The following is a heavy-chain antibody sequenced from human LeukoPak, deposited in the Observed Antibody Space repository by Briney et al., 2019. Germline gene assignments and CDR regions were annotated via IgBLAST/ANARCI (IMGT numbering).Heavy chain of an antibody. D-gene: IGHD4-23*01. CDR2: ISAYNGNT. CDR1: GYTFTSYG. J-gene: IGHJ5*02. V-gene: IGHV1-18*01. CDR3: ARQIHGGNAKDWFDP. Sequence: ASVKVSCKASGYTFTSYGISWVRQAPGQGLEWMGWISAYNGNTNYAQKLQGRVTMTTDTSTSTAYMEPRSLRFDDSAVYYCARQIHGGNAKDWFDPWGQGTLVTVSS.